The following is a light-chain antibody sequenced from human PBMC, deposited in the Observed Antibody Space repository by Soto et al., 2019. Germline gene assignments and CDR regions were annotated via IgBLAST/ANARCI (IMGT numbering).Light chain of an antibody. V-gene: IGLV1-40*01. CDR1: SSNIGAGYD. Sequence: QSVLTQPPSVSGAPGQRVTISCTGSSSNIGAGYDVHWYQQLPGTAPKLLIYGNSNRPSGVPDRCSGSKSGTSASLAITGLQAEDEADYYCRSYDSSLSGSYVFGTGTKVTVL. CDR2: GNS. J-gene: IGLJ1*01. CDR3: RSYDSSLSGSYV.